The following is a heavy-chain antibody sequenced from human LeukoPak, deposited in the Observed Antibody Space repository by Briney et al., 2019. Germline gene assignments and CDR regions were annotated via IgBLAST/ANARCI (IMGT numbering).Heavy chain of an antibody. CDR2: IYTSGST. J-gene: IGHJ5*02. CDR1: GGSISSYY. D-gene: IGHD3-22*01. CDR3: ASGYYDSSGYPNWFDP. Sequence: SETLSLTCTVSGGSISSYYWSWIRQPAGKGLEWIGGIYTSGSTNYNPSLKSRVTMSVDTSKNQFSLKLSSVTAADTAVYYCASGYYDSSGYPNWFDPWGQGTLVTVSS. V-gene: IGHV4-4*07.